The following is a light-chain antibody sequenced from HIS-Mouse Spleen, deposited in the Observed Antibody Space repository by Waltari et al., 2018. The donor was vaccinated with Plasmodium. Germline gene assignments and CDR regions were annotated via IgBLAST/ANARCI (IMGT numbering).Light chain of an antibody. CDR2: YYSDSDK. Sequence: QPVLTQPPSSSASPGESARLTCTLPSDINVGSYNIYWYQQKPASPPRYLLYYYSDSDKGQGCRVPSRFSGSKDASANTGILLIAGLQSEDEADYYCMIWPSNASGVFGGGTKLTVL. CDR1: SDINVGSYN. J-gene: IGLJ3*02. CDR3: MIWPSNASGV. V-gene: IGLV5-37*01.